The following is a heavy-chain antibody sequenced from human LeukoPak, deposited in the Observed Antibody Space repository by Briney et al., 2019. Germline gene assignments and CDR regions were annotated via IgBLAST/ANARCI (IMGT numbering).Heavy chain of an antibody. CDR1: GGSFSGYY. Sequence: SETLSLTCAVYGGSFSGYYWSWIRQPPGKGLEWIGEINHSGSTNYNPSLKSRVTISVGTSKNQFSLKLSSVTAADTAVYYCARGGGSYYHDYWGQGTLVTVSS. V-gene: IGHV4-34*01. D-gene: IGHD1-26*01. J-gene: IGHJ4*02. CDR3: ARGGGSYYHDY. CDR2: INHSGST.